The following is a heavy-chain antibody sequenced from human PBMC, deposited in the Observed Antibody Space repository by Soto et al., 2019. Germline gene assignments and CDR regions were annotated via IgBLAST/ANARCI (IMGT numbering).Heavy chain of an antibody. CDR1: GFTFSSYA. CDR3: ARGGRWLQGNDY. D-gene: IGHD3-16*01. CDR2: ILHDGSNK. Sequence: GGSLRLSCAASGFTFSSYAMHWVRQAPGKGLEWVAVILHDGSNKYYADSVKGRFTISRDNSKNTLYVQMNSLRPDDTAVYYCARGGRWLQGNDYWGQGSLVTVSS. J-gene: IGHJ4*02. V-gene: IGHV3-30*04.